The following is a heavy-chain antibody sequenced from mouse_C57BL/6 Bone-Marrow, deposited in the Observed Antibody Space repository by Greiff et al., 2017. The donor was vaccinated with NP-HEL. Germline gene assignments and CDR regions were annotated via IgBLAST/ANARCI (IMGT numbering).Heavy chain of an antibody. Sequence: VQRVESGAELVKPGASVKLSCKASGYTFTEYTIHWVKQRSGQGLEWIGWFYPGSGSIKYNEKFKDKATLTADKSSSTVYMELSRLTSEDSAVYFCARHEDPRSSPYYAMDYWGQGTSVTVSS. CDR2: FYPGSGSI. D-gene: IGHD1-1*01. J-gene: IGHJ4*01. CDR1: GYTFTEYT. CDR3: ARHEDPRSSPYYAMDY. V-gene: IGHV1-62-2*01.